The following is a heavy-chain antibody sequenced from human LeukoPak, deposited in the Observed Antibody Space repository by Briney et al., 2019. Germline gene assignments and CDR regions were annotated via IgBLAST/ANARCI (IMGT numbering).Heavy chain of an antibody. CDR1: GGSFSGYY. V-gene: IGHV4-34*01. CDR2: INHSGST. CDR3: ARGLYSSGWIRD. Sequence: SETLSLTCAVYGGSFSGYYWSWIRQPPGKGLEWIGEINHSGSTNYNPSLKSRVAISVDTSKNQFSLKLSSVTAADTAVHYCARGLYSSGWIRDWGQGTLVTVSS. J-gene: IGHJ4*02. D-gene: IGHD6-19*01.